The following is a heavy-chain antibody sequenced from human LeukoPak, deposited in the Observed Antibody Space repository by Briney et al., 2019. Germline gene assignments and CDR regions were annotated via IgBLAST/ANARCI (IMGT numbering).Heavy chain of an antibody. V-gene: IGHV4-34*01. CDR1: GGSFSGYY. Sequence: SETLSLTCAVYGGSFSGYYWSWLRQPPGKGLEWIGEINHSGSTNYNPSLKSRVTIPVDTSKNQFSLKLSSVTAADTAVYYCARGRLTSCYDYWGQGTLVTVSS. CDR3: ARGRLTSCYDY. D-gene: IGHD2-2*01. J-gene: IGHJ4*02. CDR2: INHSGST.